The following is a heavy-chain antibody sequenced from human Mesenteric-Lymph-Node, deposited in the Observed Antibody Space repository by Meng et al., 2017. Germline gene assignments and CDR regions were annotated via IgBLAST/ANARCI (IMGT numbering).Heavy chain of an antibody. V-gene: IGHV4-34*02. CDR3: ARGDTIIRGVIGY. CDR2: INHSGST. J-gene: IGHJ4*02. CDR1: GGSFSGNY. Sequence: QWPLQQWVAGLLKPAETLSLTCAVYGGSFSGNYWSWIRQPPGKGLEWIGEINHSGSTNYNPSLKSRVTISVDKSKNQFSLKLSSVTAADTAVYYCARGDTIIRGVIGYWGQGSLVTVSS. D-gene: IGHD3-10*01.